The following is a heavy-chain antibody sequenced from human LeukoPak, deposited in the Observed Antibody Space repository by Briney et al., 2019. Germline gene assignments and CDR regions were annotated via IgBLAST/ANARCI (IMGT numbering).Heavy chain of an antibody. J-gene: IGHJ4*02. CDR2: INQDVSEK. CDR3: ARESLRYFDWLLSQGYFDY. D-gene: IGHD3-9*01. Sequence: PGGSLRLSCAASGFTFGRSWMSWVRQAPGKGLEWVANINQDVSEKYYVDSVKGRFTISRDNAKNSLYLQMNSLRAEDTAVYYCARESLRYFDWLLSQGYFDYWGQGTLVTVSS. V-gene: IGHV3-7*01. CDR1: GFTFGRSW.